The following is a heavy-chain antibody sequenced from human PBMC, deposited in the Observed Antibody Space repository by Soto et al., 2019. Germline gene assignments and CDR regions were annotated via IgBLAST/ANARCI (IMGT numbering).Heavy chain of an antibody. V-gene: IGHV1-3*01. D-gene: IGHD4-4*01. CDR2: INAGNGNT. J-gene: IGHJ4*02. Sequence: GASVKVTCKASEYTFTSYAMHCVRQAPGQSLEWMGWINAGNGNTKYSQKFQGRVTITRDTSASTAYMELSSLRSEDTAVYYCARELQGLYYFDYWGLGTLVTVSS. CDR3: ARELQGLYYFDY. CDR1: EYTFTSYA.